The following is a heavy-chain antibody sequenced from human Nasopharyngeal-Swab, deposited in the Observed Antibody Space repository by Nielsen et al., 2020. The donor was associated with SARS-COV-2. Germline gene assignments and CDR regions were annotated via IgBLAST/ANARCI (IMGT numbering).Heavy chain of an antibody. Sequence: SETLSLTCVVYGGSFSGYYWSWIRQPPGKGLEWIGEINHSESTNYNPSLKSRVTISVDTSKNQFSLKLSSVTAADTAVYYCAASWGGGDIVLVPAAIPPYFQDWGQGTLVTVSS. D-gene: IGHD2-2*02. CDR2: INHSEST. V-gene: IGHV4-34*01. CDR3: AASWGGGDIVLVPAAIPPYFQD. CDR1: GGSFSGYY. J-gene: IGHJ1*01.